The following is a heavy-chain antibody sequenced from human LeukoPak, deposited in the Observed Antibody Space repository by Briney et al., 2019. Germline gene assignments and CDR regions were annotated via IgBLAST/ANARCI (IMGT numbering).Heavy chain of an antibody. Sequence: SETLSLTCTVSGGSINRSSRYYWGWIRQPPGKGLEWIGSIFYSGSSYYNPSLKSRVTISVDTSKNQFSLKLSSVTAADTAVYYCARQLGCSSTSCYSRSPNWFDPWGQGTLVTVSS. J-gene: IGHJ5*02. CDR3: ARQLGCSSTSCYSRSPNWFDP. CDR1: GGSINRSSRYY. D-gene: IGHD2-2*01. CDR2: IFYSGSS. V-gene: IGHV4-39*01.